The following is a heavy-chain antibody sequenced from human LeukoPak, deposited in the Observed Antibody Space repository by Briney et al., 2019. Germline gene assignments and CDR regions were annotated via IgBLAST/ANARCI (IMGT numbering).Heavy chain of an antibody. Sequence: ASVEVSCKASGYTFTTYAMHWVRQAPGQGFEWMGWINAGNGNTKYSQKFQGRVTITRDTSASTAYMELSSLRSEDTAVYYCARSYCSGGRCYWYYFDYWGQGTLVTVSS. CDR1: GYTFTTYA. CDR2: INAGNGNT. D-gene: IGHD2-15*01. J-gene: IGHJ4*02. V-gene: IGHV1-3*01. CDR3: ARSYCSGGRCYWYYFDY.